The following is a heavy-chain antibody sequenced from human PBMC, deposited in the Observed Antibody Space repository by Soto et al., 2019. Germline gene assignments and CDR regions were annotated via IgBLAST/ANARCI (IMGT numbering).Heavy chain of an antibody. Sequence: HPGGSLRLSCAASGFTFSDYELSWVRQAPGKGLEWVSYISSTSTIYYADSVRGRFTVSRDNAKSSLYLQMNSLRVDDTAIYYCARRPQITTWHHPFDYWGQGTLVTVSS. D-gene: IGHD2-2*01. V-gene: IGHV3-48*03. CDR3: ARRPQITTWHHPFDY. CDR1: GFTFSDYE. J-gene: IGHJ4*02. CDR2: ISSTSTI.